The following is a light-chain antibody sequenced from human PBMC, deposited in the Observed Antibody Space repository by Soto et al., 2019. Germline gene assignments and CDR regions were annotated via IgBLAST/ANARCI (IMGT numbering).Light chain of an antibody. Sequence: QSVLTQPPSASGTPGQRVTISCSGSSSNIGTNTVIWYQQLPGAAPKLLIYSDNQRPSGVPVRFSGSKSGTSASLAISGLQSEDEADYYCAAWDDSLVVFGGGTKVTVL. J-gene: IGLJ2*01. CDR1: SSNIGTNT. V-gene: IGLV1-44*01. CDR3: AAWDDSLVV. CDR2: SDN.